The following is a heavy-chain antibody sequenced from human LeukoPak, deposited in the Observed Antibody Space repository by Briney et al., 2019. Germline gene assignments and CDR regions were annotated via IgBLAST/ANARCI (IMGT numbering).Heavy chain of an antibody. J-gene: IGHJ4*02. D-gene: IGHD2-2*01. CDR2: ISSSSSYI. Sequence: GGSLRLSCTASGFTFGDYAMSWVRQAPGKGLEWVSSISSSSSYIYYADSVKGRFTISRDNAKNSLYLQMNSLRAEDTAVYYCARDLRYCSSTSCYPTKGYYFDYWGQGTLVTVSS. V-gene: IGHV3-21*01. CDR1: GFTFGDYA. CDR3: ARDLRYCSSTSCYPTKGYYFDY.